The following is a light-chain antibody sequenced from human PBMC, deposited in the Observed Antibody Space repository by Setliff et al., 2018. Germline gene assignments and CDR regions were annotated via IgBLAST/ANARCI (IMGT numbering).Light chain of an antibody. Sequence: SVLTQPASVSGSPGQSITISCSGTSSDVGSYDLVSWYQQHPGKAPKLIIYGVSDRPSGVSSRLSGSKSGNTAYLTISGLQTEDEAEYYCNAYASDTTYVFGSGTKVTVL. J-gene: IGLJ1*01. V-gene: IGLV2-14*03. CDR2: GVS. CDR1: SSDVGSYDL. CDR3: NAYASDTTYV.